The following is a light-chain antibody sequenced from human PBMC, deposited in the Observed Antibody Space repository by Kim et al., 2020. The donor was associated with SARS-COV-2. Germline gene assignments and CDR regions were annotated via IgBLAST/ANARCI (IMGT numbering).Light chain of an antibody. CDR3: CSYAGSSTYV. Sequence: GQSITISCTGTSSDVGSYNLVSWYQHHPGKAPKLMIYEVITRPSVVSKRFSGSKSGNTASLTISGLQAEDEADYYCCSYAGSSTYVFGTGTKVTVL. CDR1: SSDVGSYNL. J-gene: IGLJ1*01. V-gene: IGLV2-23*02. CDR2: EVI.